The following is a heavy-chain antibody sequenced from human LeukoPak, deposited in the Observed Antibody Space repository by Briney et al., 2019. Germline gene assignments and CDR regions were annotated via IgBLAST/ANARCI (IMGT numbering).Heavy chain of an antibody. CDR1: GYTFTSYA. V-gene: IGHV1-3*01. D-gene: IGHD3-10*01. Sequence: GASVKVSCKASGYTFTSYAMHWARQAPGQRLEWMGWINAGNGNTKYSQKFQGRVTITRDISASKAHMELKRLSAEDAAVYLCARDRGTRGRDWFDPWGQGTLVTVSS. J-gene: IGHJ5*02. CDR3: ARDRGTRGRDWFDP. CDR2: INAGNGNT.